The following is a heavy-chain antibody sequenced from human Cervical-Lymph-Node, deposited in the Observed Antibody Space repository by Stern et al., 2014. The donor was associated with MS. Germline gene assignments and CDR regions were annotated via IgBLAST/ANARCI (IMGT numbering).Heavy chain of an antibody. V-gene: IGHV3-13*01. J-gene: IGHJ4*01. D-gene: IGHD4-17*01. Sequence: DVQLVESGGGLVQPGGSLRLSCAASGFTFSRYDMHWVRQPTGKGLEWVSAVGTAGDTYYADSVKGRFTISRENAKNSFFLQMNSLRAGDTAVYYCASWTVTTGFDYWGHGTLVTVSS. CDR3: ASWTVTTGFDY. CDR2: VGTAGDT. CDR1: GFTFSRYD.